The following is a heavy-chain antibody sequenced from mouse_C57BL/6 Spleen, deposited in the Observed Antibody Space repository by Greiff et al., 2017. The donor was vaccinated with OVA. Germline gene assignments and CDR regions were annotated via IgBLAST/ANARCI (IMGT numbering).Heavy chain of an antibody. CDR3: TGRSYPGSSAYWYFDV. V-gene: IGHV1-15*01. CDR2: IDPETGGT. J-gene: IGHJ1*03. D-gene: IGHD1-1*01. Sequence: QVQLQQSGAELVRPGASVTLSCKASGYTFTDYEMHWVKQTPVHGLEWIGAIDPETGGTAYNQKFKGKAILTADKSSSTAYMELRSLTSEDSAVYYCTGRSYPGSSAYWYFDVWGTGTTVTVSS. CDR1: GYTFTDYE.